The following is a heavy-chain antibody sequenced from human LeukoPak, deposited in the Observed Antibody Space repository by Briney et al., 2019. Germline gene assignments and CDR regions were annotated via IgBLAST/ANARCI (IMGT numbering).Heavy chain of an antibody. CDR3: ARTDPDNLAVAGGFDP. CDR2: IYPGDSDT. V-gene: IGHV5-51*01. CDR1: GYSFTSYW. D-gene: IGHD6-19*01. Sequence: GESLKISCKGSGYSFTSYWIGWVRQMPGKGLEWMGIIYPGDSDTRYSPSFQGQVTISADKSISTAYLQWSSLKASDTAMYYCARTDPDNLAVAGGFDPWGQGTLVTVSS. J-gene: IGHJ5*02.